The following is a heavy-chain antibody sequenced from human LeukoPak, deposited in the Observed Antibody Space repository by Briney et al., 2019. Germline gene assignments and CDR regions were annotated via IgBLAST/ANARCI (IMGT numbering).Heavy chain of an antibody. J-gene: IGHJ4*02. CDR2: IYTSGST. D-gene: IGHD3-10*01. V-gene: IGHV4-4*07. CDR3: ARSSPRWFGESPPKIPFDY. CDR1: GGSISSYY. Sequence: SETLSLTCTVSGGSISSYYWSWIRQPAGKGLEWIGRIYTSGSTNYNPALKSGATMSVDPSKNKSSLTLSSVTAADTAVYSCARSSPRWFGESPPKIPFDYWGQGTLVTVSS.